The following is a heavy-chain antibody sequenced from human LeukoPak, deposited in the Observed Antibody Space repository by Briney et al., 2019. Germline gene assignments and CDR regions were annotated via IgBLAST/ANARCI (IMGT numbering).Heavy chain of an antibody. CDR3: ARHIGKRTYYYGSGSLGSFDY. V-gene: IGHV4-34*01. D-gene: IGHD3-10*01. CDR2: INHSGST. J-gene: IGHJ4*02. Sequence: PSETLSLTCAVYGGSFSGYYWSWIRQPPGKGLEWIGEINHSGSTNYNPSLKSRVTISVDTSKNQFSLKLSSVTAADTAVYYCARHIGKRTYYYGSGSLGSFDYWGQGTLVTVSS. CDR1: GGSFSGYY.